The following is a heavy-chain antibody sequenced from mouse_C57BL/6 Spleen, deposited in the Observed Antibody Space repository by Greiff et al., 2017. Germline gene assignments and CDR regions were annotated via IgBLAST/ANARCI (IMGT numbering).Heavy chain of an antibody. CDR3: ARGKELGQKAWFAY. CDR2: IYPRDGST. CDR1: GYTFTSYD. V-gene: IGHV1-85*01. J-gene: IGHJ3*01. Sequence: LQESGPELVKPGASVKLSCKASGYTFTSYDINWVKQRPGQGLEWIGWIYPRDGSTKYNEKFKGKATLTVDTSSSTAYMELHSLTSEDSAVYFCARGKELGQKAWFAYWGQGTLVTVSA. D-gene: IGHD4-1*01.